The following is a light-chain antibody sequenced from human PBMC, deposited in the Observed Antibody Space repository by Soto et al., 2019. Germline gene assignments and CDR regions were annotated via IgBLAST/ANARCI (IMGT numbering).Light chain of an antibody. CDR2: GPA. Sequence: EIVMMQSPATLSVSPGERATLSCRASQSVSGDLAWYQQKPGQSPRLLIYGPATRATGIPARFSGSGSGTDFTLTITRLEPEDFAVYYCQQYGRPPWTFGQGTKVDI. V-gene: IGKV3-15*01. CDR1: QSVSGD. CDR3: QQYGRPPWT. J-gene: IGKJ1*01.